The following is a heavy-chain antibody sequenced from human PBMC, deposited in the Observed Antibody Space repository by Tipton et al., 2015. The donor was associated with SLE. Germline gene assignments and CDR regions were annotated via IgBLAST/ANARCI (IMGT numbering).Heavy chain of an antibody. D-gene: IGHD4-17*01. CDR3: TRDWARLRRDY. J-gene: IGHJ4*02. V-gene: IGHV3-49*04. CDR2: IRSKTYGATT. Sequence: SLRLSCAASGFTFSNYGMSWVRQAPGKGLEWVGFIRSKTYGATTEYAASVKGRFTISRDDSKSIAYLQMSSLKTEDTGVYYCTRDWARLRRDYWGQGTLVTVSS. CDR1: GFTFSNYG.